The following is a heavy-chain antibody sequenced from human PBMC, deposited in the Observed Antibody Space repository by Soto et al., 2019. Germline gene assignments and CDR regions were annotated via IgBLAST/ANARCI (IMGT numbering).Heavy chain of an antibody. V-gene: IGHV3-30*18. CDR1: GFTFSNYA. D-gene: IGHD6-13*01. J-gene: IGHJ4*02. Sequence: GGSLRLSCAASGFTFSNYAIHWIRQAPGKGLEWVAVIASDGKDKRYVDSAKGRFTISRDNSKNTVYLQMDSLRGEDTAVYYCAKDGTIGAADYFFDFWGQGSLVTVSS. CDR3: AKDGTIGAADYFFDF. CDR2: IASDGKDK.